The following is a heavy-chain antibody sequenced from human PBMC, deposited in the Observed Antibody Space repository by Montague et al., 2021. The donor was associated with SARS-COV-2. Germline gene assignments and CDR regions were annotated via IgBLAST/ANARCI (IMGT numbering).Heavy chain of an antibody. V-gene: IGHV4-31*03. CDR3: ASQSGSYYNYFDL. D-gene: IGHD1-26*01. CDR2: IYYSGSS. CDR1: RDSISSANYY. J-gene: IGHJ4*02. Sequence: TLSLTCTVSRDSISSANYYWSWIRQHPGKGLEFIGYIYYSGSSFYNPSLKSRLTISVDTSKNRFSLRLSSVTAADTAIYFCASQSGSYYNYFDLWGQGTLVTVSA.